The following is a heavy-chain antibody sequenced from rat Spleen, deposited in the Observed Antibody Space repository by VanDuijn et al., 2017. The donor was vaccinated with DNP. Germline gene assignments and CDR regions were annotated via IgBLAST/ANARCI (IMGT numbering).Heavy chain of an antibody. V-gene: IGHV5-22*01. CDR2: IGSPAYAP. D-gene: IGHD4-3*01. J-gene: IGHJ2*01. Sequence: EVQLVESGGGLVQPGRSLKLSCAASGFTFSAYYMAWVRQAPAKGLEWVAYIGSPAYAPYYGDSVKGRFTISRDNAKSNLSLQMNSLRSEDMATYYCVRWNSGHFDYWGQGVMVTVSS. CDR3: VRWNSGHFDY. CDR1: GFTFSAYY.